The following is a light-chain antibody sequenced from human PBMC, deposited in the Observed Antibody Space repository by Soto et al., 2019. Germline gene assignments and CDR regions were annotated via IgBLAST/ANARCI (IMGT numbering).Light chain of an antibody. J-gene: IGKJ5*01. CDR3: QQRANWHLTT. V-gene: IGKV3-11*01. CDR1: QSVSNF. CDR2: DAS. Sequence: IVLTQSPASRSLSPLGVATGCCSASQSVSNFLAWYQQKPGQAPRLLIYDASTRATGIPARFSGSGSGTDFTLTIRSLEPEDFAIYYCQQRANWHLTTFGHGTRLEIK.